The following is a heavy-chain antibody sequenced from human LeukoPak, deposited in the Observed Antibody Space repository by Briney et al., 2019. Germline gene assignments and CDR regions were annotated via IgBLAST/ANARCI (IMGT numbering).Heavy chain of an antibody. Sequence: SETLSLTCTVSGGSINAYYWSWIRQPPGKGLEWIGYIYYSGSTNYNPSLKSRVTISVDTSKNQFSLKLSSVTAADTAVYYCARESSSGWYGSPYYYYYMDVWGKGTTVTISS. J-gene: IGHJ6*03. CDR2: IYYSGST. CDR3: ARESSSGWYGSPYYYYYMDV. D-gene: IGHD6-19*01. V-gene: IGHV4-59*01. CDR1: GGSINAYY.